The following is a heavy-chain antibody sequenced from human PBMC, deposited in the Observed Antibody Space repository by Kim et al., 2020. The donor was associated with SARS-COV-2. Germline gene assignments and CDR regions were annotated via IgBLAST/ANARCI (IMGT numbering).Heavy chain of an antibody. J-gene: IGHJ4*02. CDR1: GGSFSGYY. V-gene: IGHV4-34*01. CDR3: ARGGLYYYDSSGYYAFDY. CDR2: INHSGST. D-gene: IGHD3-22*01. Sequence: SETLSLTCAVYGGSFSGYYWSWIRQPPGKGLEWIGEINHSGSTNYNPSLKSRVTISVDTSKNQFSLKLSSVTAADTAVYYCARGGLYYYDSSGYYAFDYWGQGTLVTVSS.